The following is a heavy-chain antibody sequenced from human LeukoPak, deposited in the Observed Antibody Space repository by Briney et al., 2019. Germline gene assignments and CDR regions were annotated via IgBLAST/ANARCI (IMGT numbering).Heavy chain of an antibody. CDR1: GFTFSSYS. CDR2: ISSTSSYI. V-gene: IGHV3-21*04. CDR3: AKDLRVTITVTFFFEY. J-gene: IGHJ4*02. D-gene: IGHD4-17*01. Sequence: PWGSLTLSCAASGFTFSSYSMNWVRQAPGKGLEWVSSISSTSSYIYYADSVKRRFTFSRDNAKNSLYLQMNSLRAEDTAVYYCAKDLRVTITVTFFFEYWGQGTLVTVSS.